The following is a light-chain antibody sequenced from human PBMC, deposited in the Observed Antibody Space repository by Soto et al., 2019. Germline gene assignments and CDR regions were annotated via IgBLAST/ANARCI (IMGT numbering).Light chain of an antibody. V-gene: IGKV3-20*01. CDR3: EQYDSSPYT. Sequence: EIVLTQSPGTLSLSPGERATLSCRARQSVSSTYLAWYQHKPGQAPRLLIYGASSRETGIPDTFSGSGSGTDFTLTISRLEPEDFAVYYCEQYDSSPYTFGQGTKLEIK. CDR2: GAS. CDR1: QSVSSTY. J-gene: IGKJ2*01.